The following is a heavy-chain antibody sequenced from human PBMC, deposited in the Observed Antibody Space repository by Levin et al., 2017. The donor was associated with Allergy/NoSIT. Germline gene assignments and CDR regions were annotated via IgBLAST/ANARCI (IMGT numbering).Heavy chain of an antibody. CDR3: VKDEPGYCSGGSCYGDDAFDI. Sequence: PGGSLRLSCSASGFTFSSYAMHWVRQAPGKGLEYVSAISSNGGSTYYADSVKGRFTISRDNSKNTLYLQMSSLRAEDTAVYYCVKDEPGYCSGGSCYGDDAFDIWGQGTMVTVSS. CDR1: GFTFSSYA. CDR2: ISSNGGST. D-gene: IGHD2-15*01. V-gene: IGHV3-64D*06. J-gene: IGHJ3*02.